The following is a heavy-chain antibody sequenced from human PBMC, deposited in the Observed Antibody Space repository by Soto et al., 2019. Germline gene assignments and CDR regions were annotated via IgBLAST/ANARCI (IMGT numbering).Heavy chain of an antibody. J-gene: IGHJ4*02. Sequence: PSQTLSLTCAVYGGSFSGYCWSWIRQPPGKGLEWIGEINHSGSTNYNPSLKSRVTISVDTSKNQFSLKLISVTAADTGVYFCGRVLGGATRGYFDYWGQGTLVTVSS. CDR3: GRVLGGATRGYFDY. CDR2: INHSGST. V-gene: IGHV4-34*01. CDR1: GGSFSGYC. D-gene: IGHD1-26*01.